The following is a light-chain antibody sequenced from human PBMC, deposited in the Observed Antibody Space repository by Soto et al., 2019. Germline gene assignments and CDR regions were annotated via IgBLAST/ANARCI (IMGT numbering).Light chain of an antibody. V-gene: IGKV3-15*01. CDR2: GAS. CDR1: QSVSRN. CDR3: QQYNNWPPYT. Sequence: EIVMTQSPATLSVSPGERATRSCRASQSVSRNLAWYQQKRGQAPRLLIYGASTRATGIPARFSGSGSGTEFTLTISSMQSEDFAVYYCQQYNNWPPYTFGKGTKLEIK. J-gene: IGKJ2*01.